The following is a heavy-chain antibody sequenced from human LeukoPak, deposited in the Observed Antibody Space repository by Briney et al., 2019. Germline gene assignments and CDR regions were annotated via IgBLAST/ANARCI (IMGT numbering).Heavy chain of an antibody. V-gene: IGHV4-39*01. CDR1: GGSISNSSFY. Sequence: SETLSLTCTVSGGSISNSSFYWGWIRQSPGKGLEWIGSFYYSGSTYYNPSLKSRVTISVDTSKNQFFLKLSSVTAADTAVYYCASHRWSGVVLMVYAIDYWGQGTLVTVSS. CDR3: ASHRWSGVVLMVYAIDY. D-gene: IGHD2-8*01. CDR2: FYYSGST. J-gene: IGHJ4*02.